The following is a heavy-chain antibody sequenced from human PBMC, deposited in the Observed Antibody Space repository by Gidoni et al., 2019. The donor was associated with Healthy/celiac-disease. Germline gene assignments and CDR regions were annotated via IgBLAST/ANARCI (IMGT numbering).Heavy chain of an antibody. J-gene: IGHJ6*02. V-gene: IGHV3-66*02. D-gene: IGHD3-10*01. Sequence: EVQLVESGGGLVQPGRSLRLSCAASGFTVSSNYMSWVRQAPGKGLAWVSVIDSGGSTYYADSVKGRFTISRDNSKNTLYLQMNSLRAEDTAVYYCARDYGSGNPGSFVWGQGTTVTVSS. CDR2: IDSGGST. CDR1: GFTVSSNY. CDR3: ARDYGSGNPGSFV.